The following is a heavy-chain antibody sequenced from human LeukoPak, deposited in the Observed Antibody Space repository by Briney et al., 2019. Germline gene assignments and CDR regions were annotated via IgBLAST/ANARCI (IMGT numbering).Heavy chain of an antibody. D-gene: IGHD6-6*01. J-gene: IGHJ4*02. V-gene: IGHV3-9*01. CDR3: AKDIEYSSPEGPFDY. Sequence: PGRSLRLSCAASGFTFDDYAMHWVRQAPGKGLEWVSGISWNSGSIGYADSVKGRFTISRDNAKNSLYLQMNSLRAEDTALYYCAKDIEYSSPEGPFDYWGQGTLVTVSS. CDR2: ISWNSGSI. CDR1: GFTFDDYA.